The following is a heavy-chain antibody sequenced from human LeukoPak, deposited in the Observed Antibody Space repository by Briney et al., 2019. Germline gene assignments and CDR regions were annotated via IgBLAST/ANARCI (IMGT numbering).Heavy chain of an antibody. Sequence: SETLSLTCAVYGGSFSGYYWSWVRQPPGKGLEWIGEINHSGSTNYNPSLKSRVTISVDTSKNQFSLKLSSVTAADTAVYYCARGRETSEYRSSGVYFDYWGQGTLVTVSS. CDR1: GGSFSGYY. V-gene: IGHV4-34*01. D-gene: IGHD6-6*01. CDR3: ARGRETSEYRSSGVYFDY. J-gene: IGHJ4*02. CDR2: INHSGST.